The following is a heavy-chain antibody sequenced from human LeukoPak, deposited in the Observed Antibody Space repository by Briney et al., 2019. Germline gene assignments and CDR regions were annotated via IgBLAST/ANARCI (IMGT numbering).Heavy chain of an antibody. CDR2: ISAYTGTT. Sequence: ASVKVSCKASGYTFTSYGISWVRQAPGQGLEWMGWISAYTGTTNYAQKLQGRVTMTTDTSTSTAYRELRSRRSDDTAVYYCARSSIPGIAAPNNYYYYGMEVWGPGTTGTVSS. CDR1: GYTFTSYG. V-gene: IGHV1-18*01. J-gene: IGHJ6*01. D-gene: IGHD6-6*01. CDR3: ARSSIPGIAAPNNYYYYGMEV.